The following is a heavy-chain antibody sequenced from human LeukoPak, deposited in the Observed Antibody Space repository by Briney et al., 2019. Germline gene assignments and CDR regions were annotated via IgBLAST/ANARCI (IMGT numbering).Heavy chain of an antibody. D-gene: IGHD6-6*01. CDR1: GYTFTSYG. V-gene: IGHV1-18*01. Sequence: ASVKVSCKASGYTFTSYGISWVRQAPGQGLEWMGWISAYNGNTNYAQKLRGRVTMTTDTSTSTAYMELRSLRSDDTAVYYCARDMKWIAARRGFDYWGQGTLVTVSS. CDR2: ISAYNGNT. CDR3: ARDMKWIAARRGFDY. J-gene: IGHJ4*02.